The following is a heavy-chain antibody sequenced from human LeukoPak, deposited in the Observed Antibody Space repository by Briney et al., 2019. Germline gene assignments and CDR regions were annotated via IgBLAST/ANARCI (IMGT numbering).Heavy chain of an antibody. CDR2: VYFTGNT. J-gene: IGHJ2*01. V-gene: IGHV4-39*07. CDR1: GDSINSVSSY. Sequence: SATLSLTCSVSGDSINSVSSYWAWIRQSPGKGLEWIGSVYFTGNTYYKPSLDRRVTISIDQSRNQFSLGLTSVTAADTAMYFCARDPSVSSTSWYWYFDLWGRGIQVTVSS. D-gene: IGHD5/OR15-5a*01. CDR3: ARDPSVSSTSWYWYFDL.